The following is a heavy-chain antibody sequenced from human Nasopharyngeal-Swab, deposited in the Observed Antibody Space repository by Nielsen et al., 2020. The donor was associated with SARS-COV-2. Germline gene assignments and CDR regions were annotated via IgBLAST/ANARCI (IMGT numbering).Heavy chain of an antibody. CDR2: INPSGGST. J-gene: IGHJ5*02. Sequence: ASVKVSCKASGYTFTSYYMHWVRQAPGQGLEWMGIINPSGGSTSYAQKFQGRVTMTRDTSTSTVYMELSSLRSEDTAVYYCARDRPTYYYGSGSHWFDPWGQGTLVTVSS. D-gene: IGHD3-10*01. V-gene: IGHV1-46*01. CDR3: ARDRPTYYYGSGSHWFDP. CDR1: GYTFTSYY.